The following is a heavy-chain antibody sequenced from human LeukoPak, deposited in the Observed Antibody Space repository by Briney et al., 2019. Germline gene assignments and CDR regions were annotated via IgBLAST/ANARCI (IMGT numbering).Heavy chain of an antibody. D-gene: IGHD2-2*01. J-gene: IGHJ4*02. CDR1: GYTFTDYY. CDR2: INPNDGDT. CDR3: ARANFLYCSSSTCLFDY. V-gene: IGHV1-2*02. Sequence: ASVKVSCKGSGYTFTDYYMHWVRQAPGQGVEWVGGINPNDGDTNYAQKFQGRVTMTRDTSISTAHMEVSRLRSDDTAVYYCARANFLYCSSSTCLFDYWGQGTLVTVSS.